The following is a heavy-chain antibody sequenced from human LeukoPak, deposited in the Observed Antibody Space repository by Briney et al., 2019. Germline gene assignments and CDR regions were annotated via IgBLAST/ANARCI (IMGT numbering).Heavy chain of an antibody. CDR3: ARAWGLRYFDY. CDR1: GFTFSSYE. V-gene: IGHV3-48*03. Sequence: GGSLRLSCAASGFTFSSYEMNWVRQAPGKGLERVSYISSSGSTIYYADSVKGRFTISRDNAKNSLYLQMNSLRAEDTAVYYCARAWGLRYFDYWGQGTLVTVSS. D-gene: IGHD5-12*01. CDR2: ISSSGSTI. J-gene: IGHJ4*02.